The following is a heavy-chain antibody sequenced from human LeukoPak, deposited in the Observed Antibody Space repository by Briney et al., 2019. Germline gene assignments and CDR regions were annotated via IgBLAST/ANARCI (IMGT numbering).Heavy chain of an antibody. CDR2: ISAYNGNT. J-gene: IGHJ4*02. Sequence: ASVKVSCKASGYTFTGYYMHWVRQAPGQGLEWMGWISAYNGNTNYAQKLQGRVTMTTDTSTSTAYMELRSLRSDDTAVYYCARGVGFRELPDYWGQGTLVTVSS. CDR3: ARGVGFRELPDY. D-gene: IGHD3-10*01. CDR1: GYTFTGYY. V-gene: IGHV1-18*04.